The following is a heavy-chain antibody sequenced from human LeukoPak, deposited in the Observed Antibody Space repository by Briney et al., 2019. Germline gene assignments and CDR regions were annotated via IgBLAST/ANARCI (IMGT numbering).Heavy chain of an antibody. CDR1: GLSLSDYG. J-gene: IGHJ4*02. Sequence: GGSLRLSCAASGLSLSDYGMSWVRQAPGKGLEWVANIKQDGTEKYYVDSVKGRFSISRDNANNSLYLQMNSLRAEDTAVYYCASERPSSSWYDYWGQGTLVTVSS. D-gene: IGHD6-13*01. CDR2: IKQDGTEK. CDR3: ASERPSSSWYDY. V-gene: IGHV3-7*01.